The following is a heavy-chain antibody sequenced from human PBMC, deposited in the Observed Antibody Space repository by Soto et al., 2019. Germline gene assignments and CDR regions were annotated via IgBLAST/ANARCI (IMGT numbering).Heavy chain of an antibody. V-gene: IGHV3-30*04. CDR2: ISYEGRSQ. CDR1: GFSFSLYA. CDR3: VRELTAAGTDIYYHGLDV. J-gene: IGHJ6*02. Sequence: QLQLVESGGGVVQPGRSLRLSCAASGFSFSLYAIHWVRQAPGKGLEWLAFISYEGRSQYYADSLKGRFTISRDNSKNKVYLQMNSLRPEDTSVYYCVRELTAAGTDIYYHGLDVWGQWTTVPVS. D-gene: IGHD6-13*01.